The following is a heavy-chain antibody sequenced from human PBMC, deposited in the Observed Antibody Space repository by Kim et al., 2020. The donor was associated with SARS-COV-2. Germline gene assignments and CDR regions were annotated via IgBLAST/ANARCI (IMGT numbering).Heavy chain of an antibody. D-gene: IGHD6-13*01. CDR2: INAGNGNT. CDR3: ARGPFPIAAGTGYNWFDP. J-gene: IGHJ5*02. Sequence: ASVKVSCKASGYTFTSYAMHWVRQAPGQRLEWMGWINAGNGNTKYSQKFQGRVTITRDTSASTAYMELSSLRSEDTAVYYCARGPFPIAAGTGYNWFDPWGQGTLVTVSS. V-gene: IGHV1-3*01. CDR1: GYTFTSYA.